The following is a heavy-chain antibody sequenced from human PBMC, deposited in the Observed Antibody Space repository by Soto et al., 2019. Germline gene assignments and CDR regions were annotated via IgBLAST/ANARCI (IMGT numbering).Heavy chain of an antibody. Sequence: QVQLVESGGGVVQPGRSLRLSCAASGFTFSSYAMHWVRQAPGKGLEWVAVISYDGSNKYYADSVKGRFTISRDNSKNTLYLQINSLRAEDTAVYYCAREPGIAVAGLDYWGQGTLVTVSS. V-gene: IGHV3-30-3*01. J-gene: IGHJ4*02. CDR3: AREPGIAVAGLDY. CDR1: GFTFSSYA. D-gene: IGHD6-19*01. CDR2: ISYDGSNK.